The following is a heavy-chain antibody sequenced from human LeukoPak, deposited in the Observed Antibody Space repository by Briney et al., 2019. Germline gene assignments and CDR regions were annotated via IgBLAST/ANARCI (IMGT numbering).Heavy chain of an antibody. CDR1: GFTFSNSW. J-gene: IGHJ4*02. Sequence: PGGSLRLSCEASGFTFSNSWMTWVRQTPGKGLEWVANIKTDGSEKYYVDSVKGRFTISRDNAKNSLYLQMNSLRAEDTAVYYCARGGSSWAYWSQGTLVTVSS. D-gene: IGHD6-13*01. V-gene: IGHV3-7*01. CDR2: IKTDGSEK. CDR3: ARGGSSWAY.